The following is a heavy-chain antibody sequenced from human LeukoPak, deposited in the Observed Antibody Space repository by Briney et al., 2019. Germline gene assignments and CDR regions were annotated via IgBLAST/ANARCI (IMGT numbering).Heavy chain of an antibody. V-gene: IGHV1-18*01. CDR3: ARDFNAIDIVVVVAATNWSDP. Sequence: ASVKVSCKASGYTFTSYGISWVRQAPGQGLEWMGWISAYNGNTNYAQKLQGRVTMTTDTSTSTAYMELRSLRSDDTAVYYCARDFNAIDIVVVVAATNWSDPWGQGTLVTVSS. D-gene: IGHD2-15*01. CDR2: ISAYNGNT. J-gene: IGHJ5*02. CDR1: GYTFTSYG.